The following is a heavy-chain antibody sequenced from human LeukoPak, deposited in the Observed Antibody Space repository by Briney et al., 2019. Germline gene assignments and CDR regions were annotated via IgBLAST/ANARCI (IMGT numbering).Heavy chain of an antibody. D-gene: IGHD3-22*01. J-gene: IGHJ3*01. CDR1: GGSIMSGGYS. V-gene: IGHV4-30-2*01. CDR3: ARAPGAPRGYYAGGFDV. CDR2: VFHSGDT. Sequence: PSQTLSLTCAVSGGSIMSGGYSWSWIRQTPEKGLEWIGHVFHSGDTEYNPFLKNRVAMSLVRSKNQFSLELSSVTAADTAVYYCARAPGAPRGYYAGGFDVWGQGTLVTVSS.